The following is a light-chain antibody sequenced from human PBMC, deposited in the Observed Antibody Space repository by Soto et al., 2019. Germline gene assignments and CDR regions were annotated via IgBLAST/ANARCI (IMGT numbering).Light chain of an antibody. CDR3: QQSYSTPYT. Sequence: DIQMTQSPSSLSSSVGDRVTITCRASQSISSYLNWYHQKPGKAPKLLIYAASSLQTGVPARFCGSGSGTDFTLTIISLQPEDVATYYCQQSYSTPYTFGQGTKLEIK. J-gene: IGKJ2*01. CDR1: QSISSY. CDR2: AAS. V-gene: IGKV1-39*01.